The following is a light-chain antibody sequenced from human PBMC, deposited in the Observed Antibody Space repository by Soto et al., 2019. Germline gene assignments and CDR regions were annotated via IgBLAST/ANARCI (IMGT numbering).Light chain of an antibody. CDR3: QSYDTRLSATI. CDR1: SSNIGAGYD. J-gene: IGLJ2*01. Sequence: QLVLTQPPSVSGAPGQGVTISCTGSSSNIGAGYDVHWYQQVPGTAPKFLISDRGYRPSGVPARFSVSKSGTSASLAITGLQSEDEADYYCQSYDTRLSATIFGGGTQLTVL. CDR2: DRG. V-gene: IGLV1-40*01.